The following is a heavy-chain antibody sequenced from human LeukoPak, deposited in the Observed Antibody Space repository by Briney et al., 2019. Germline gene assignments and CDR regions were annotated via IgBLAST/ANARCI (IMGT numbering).Heavy chain of an antibody. V-gene: IGHV4-59*01. CDR3: AREDPQTTVPEGLDV. CDR2: IYYSGTT. D-gene: IGHD4-17*01. CDR1: GGSMSTYY. J-gene: IGHJ6*02. Sequence: SETLSLTCTVSGGSMSTYYWSRIRQSPGKGLEWIGYIYYSGTTNYNPSLKSRVTISVDTSKNQFSLKLNSVTAADTAVYYCAREDPQTTVPEGLDVWGQGTTVTVSS.